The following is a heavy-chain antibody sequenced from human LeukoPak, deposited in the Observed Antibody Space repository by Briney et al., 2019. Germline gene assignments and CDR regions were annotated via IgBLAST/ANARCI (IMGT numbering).Heavy chain of an antibody. D-gene: IGHD2-15*01. Sequence: GESLKISCKGSGYSFTSYWIGWVRQMPGKGLGWMGIIYPGDSDTRYSPSFQGQVTISADKSISTAYLQWSSLKASDTAMYYCARAGYCSGGSCYDAFDIWGQGTMVTVSS. CDR1: GYSFTSYW. V-gene: IGHV5-51*01. CDR3: ARAGYCSGGSCYDAFDI. CDR2: IYPGDSDT. J-gene: IGHJ3*02.